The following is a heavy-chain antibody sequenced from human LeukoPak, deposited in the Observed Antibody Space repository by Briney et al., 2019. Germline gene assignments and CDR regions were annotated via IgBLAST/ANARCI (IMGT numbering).Heavy chain of an antibody. CDR3: AKERWSRGWYSRRDRYFDY. Sequence: PGGSLRLSCAASGFTFSSYAMSWVRQAPGKGLEWVSAISGSGGSTCYADSVKGRFTISRDNSKNTLYLQMNSLRAEDTAVYYCAKERWSRGWYSRRDRYFDYWGQGTLVAVSS. J-gene: IGHJ4*02. V-gene: IGHV3-23*01. D-gene: IGHD6-19*01. CDR1: GFTFSSYA. CDR2: ISGSGGST.